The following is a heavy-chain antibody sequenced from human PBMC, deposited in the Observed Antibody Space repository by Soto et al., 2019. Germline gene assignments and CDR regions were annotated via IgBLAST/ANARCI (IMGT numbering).Heavy chain of an antibody. D-gene: IGHD2-15*01. CDR1: GFTFSSYA. V-gene: IGHV3-23*01. J-gene: IGHJ3*02. CDR2: ISGSGGST. Sequence: GGSLRLSCAASGFTFSSYAMSWVRQAPGKGLEWVSGISGSGGSTYYADSVKGRFTISRDNSKNTLYLQMNSLRVEDTAVYYCAKVVVATTNYWGLGAFDIWGQGTMVTVSS. CDR3: AKVVVATTNYWGLGAFDI.